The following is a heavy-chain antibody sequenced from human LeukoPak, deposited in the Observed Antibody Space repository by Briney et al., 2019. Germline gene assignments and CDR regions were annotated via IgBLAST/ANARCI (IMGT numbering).Heavy chain of an antibody. CDR3: VVSGYYYDWFDP. Sequence: ASVKVSCKASGYHFTDYYVHWVRQAPGQGLEWMGRIIPILDQTDYTQKFHDRVTFTADKSTTTAYMELTSLNSEDTAIYYCVVSGYYYDWFDPWGQGTLVTVS. CDR2: IIPILDQT. V-gene: IGHV1-69*02. J-gene: IGHJ5*02. CDR1: GYHFTDYY. D-gene: IGHD3-3*01.